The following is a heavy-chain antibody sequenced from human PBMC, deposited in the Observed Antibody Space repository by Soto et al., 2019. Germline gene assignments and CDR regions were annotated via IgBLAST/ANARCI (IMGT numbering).Heavy chain of an antibody. V-gene: IGHV3-30-3*01. CDR3: ARVPSSSGRAHFDY. CDR2: ISYDGSNK. J-gene: IGHJ4*02. D-gene: IGHD2-15*01. CDR1: GFTFSSYA. Sequence: QVQLVESGGGVVKPGRSLRLSCAASGFTFSSYAMHWVRQAPGKGLEWVAVISYDGSNKYYADSVKGRFTISRDNSKNTLYLQMTSRRAEDTAVYYCARVPSSSGRAHFDYWGKGTLVTVSS.